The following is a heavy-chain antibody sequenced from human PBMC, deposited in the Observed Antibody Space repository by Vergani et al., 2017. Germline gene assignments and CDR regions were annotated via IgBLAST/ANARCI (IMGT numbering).Heavy chain of an antibody. CDR3: ARDQSITIFGVVMSGYFDY. V-gene: IGHV3-48*03. Sequence: EVQLVESGGGLVQPGGSLRLSCAASGFTFSSYEMNWVRQAPGKGLEWVSYISSSGSTIYYADSVKGRFTISRDNAKNSLYLQMNSLRAEDTAVYYCARDQSITIFGVVMSGYFDYWGQGTLVTVSS. CDR1: GFTFSSYE. D-gene: IGHD3-3*01. J-gene: IGHJ4*02. CDR2: ISSSGSTI.